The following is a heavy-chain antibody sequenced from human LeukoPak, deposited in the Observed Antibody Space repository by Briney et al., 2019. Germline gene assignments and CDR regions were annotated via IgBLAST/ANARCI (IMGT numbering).Heavy chain of an antibody. J-gene: IGHJ4*02. D-gene: IGHD2-2*01. Sequence: RGSLRLSCAASGFTFSSYVMSWVRQAPGKGLEWVSAISGSGGSTYYADSVKGRFTISRDNSKNTLYLQMNSLRAEDTAVYYCAKDFGEYQLLSYDYWGQGTLVIVSS. CDR3: AKDFGEYQLLSYDY. V-gene: IGHV3-23*01. CDR1: GFTFSSYV. CDR2: ISGSGGST.